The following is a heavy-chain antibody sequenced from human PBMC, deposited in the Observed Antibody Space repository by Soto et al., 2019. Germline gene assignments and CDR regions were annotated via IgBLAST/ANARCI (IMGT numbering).Heavy chain of an antibody. J-gene: IGHJ4*02. CDR1: GYTFSSYG. CDR2: ISGYNGNT. V-gene: IGHV1-18*01. D-gene: IGHD1-20*01. CDR3: AREASITGTPEY. Sequence: QVQLVQSGAEVKKPGASMKVSCKASGYTFSSYGISWVRQAPGQGLEWMGWISGYNGNTKFAQKLQGRLTMTTDTSTSTAYMELRSLRSDDTAVYYFAREASITGTPEYWGQGTLVTVSS.